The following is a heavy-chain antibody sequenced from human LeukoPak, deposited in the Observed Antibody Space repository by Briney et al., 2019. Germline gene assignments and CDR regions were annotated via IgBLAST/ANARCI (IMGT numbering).Heavy chain of an antibody. D-gene: IGHD3-22*01. V-gene: IGHV3-23*01. J-gene: IGHJ4*02. CDR2: ISGSGDST. CDR3: ARRAGDYSHPYDY. CDR1: GFTFSSYA. Sequence: PGGSLRLSCAASGFTFSSYAMSWVRQAPGKGLEWVSSISGSGDSTYYADSVKGRFTISRDNSKNTLYLQMNRLRAEDTAVYYCARRAGDYSHPYDYWGQGILVTVSS.